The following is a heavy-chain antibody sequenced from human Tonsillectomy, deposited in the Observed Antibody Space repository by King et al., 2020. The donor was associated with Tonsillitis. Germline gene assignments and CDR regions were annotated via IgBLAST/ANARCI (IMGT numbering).Heavy chain of an antibody. V-gene: IGHV3-21*01. CDR1: GFTFSGYS. CDR3: ARDQQLIR. J-gene: IGHJ4*02. Sequence: DVQLVESGGGLVKPGGSLRLSCAASGFTFSGYSMNWVRQAPEKGLEWVSAISSSSSYIYYADSVKGRFTISRDNANNSLYLQMNSLRAEDTAVYYCARDQQLIRWGQGTLVTVSS. CDR2: ISSSSSYI. D-gene: IGHD6-13*01.